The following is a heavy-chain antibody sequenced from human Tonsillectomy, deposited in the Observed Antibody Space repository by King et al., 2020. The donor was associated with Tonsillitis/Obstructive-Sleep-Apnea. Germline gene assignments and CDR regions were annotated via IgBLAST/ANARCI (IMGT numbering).Heavy chain of an antibody. CDR1: GFSLSNARMG. CDR3: ARIQDYGDSSSSYYMDV. Sequence: VTLKESGPVLVKPTETLTLTCTVSGFSLSNARMGVSWIRQPPGKSLEWLAHIFSNDEKSYSTSLKSRLTISKDTSKSQVDLTMTNMYPVDTATYYCARIQDYGDSSSSYYMDVWGKGTTVTVSS. V-gene: IGHV2-26*01. J-gene: IGHJ6*03. D-gene: IGHD4-17*01. CDR2: IFSNDEK.